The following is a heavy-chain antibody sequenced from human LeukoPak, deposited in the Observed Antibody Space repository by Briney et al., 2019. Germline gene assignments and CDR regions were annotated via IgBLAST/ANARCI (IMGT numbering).Heavy chain of an antibody. CDR2: INHSGST. V-gene: IGHV4-34*01. J-gene: IGHJ3*02. CDR3: ARGEYYYDSSGYPRSTAFDI. D-gene: IGHD3-22*01. Sequence: SETLSLTCAVYGGSFSGYYWSWIRQPPGKGLEWIGEINHSGSTNYNPSLKSRVTISVDTSKNQFSLKLSSVTAADTAVYYCARGEYYYDSSGYPRSTAFDIWGQGTMVTVSS. CDR1: GGSFSGYY.